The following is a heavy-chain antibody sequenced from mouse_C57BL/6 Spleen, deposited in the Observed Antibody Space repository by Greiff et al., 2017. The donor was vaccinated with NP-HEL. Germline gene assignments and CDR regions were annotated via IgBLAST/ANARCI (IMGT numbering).Heavy chain of an antibody. J-gene: IGHJ4*01. CDR3: ARYYYAMDY. CDR2: INPNNGGT. CDR1: GYTFTDYN. V-gene: IGHV1-22*01. Sequence: VQLKESGPELVKPGASVKMSCKASGYTFTDYNMHWVKQSHGKSLEWIGYINPNNGGTSYNQKFKGKATLTVNKSSSTAYVELRSLTSEDSAVYYGARYYYAMDYWGQGTSVTVSS.